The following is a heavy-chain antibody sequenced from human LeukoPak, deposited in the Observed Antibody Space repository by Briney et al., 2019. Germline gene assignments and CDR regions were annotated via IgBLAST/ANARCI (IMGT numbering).Heavy chain of an antibody. CDR3: ARGDVVVVAATRLDY. CDR1: GYTFTSYG. J-gene: IGHJ4*02. D-gene: IGHD2-15*01. V-gene: IGHV1-18*01. CDR2: ISAYNANT. Sequence: ASVKVSCKASGYTFTSYGINWVRQAPGQGLEWMGWISAYNANTNYAQKVQGRVTMTTDTSTRTAYMELRSLRSEDKAAYYCARGDVVVVAATRLDYWGQGTLVTVSS.